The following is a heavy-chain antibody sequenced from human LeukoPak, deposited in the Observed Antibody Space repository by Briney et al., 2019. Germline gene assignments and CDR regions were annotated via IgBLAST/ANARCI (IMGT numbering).Heavy chain of an antibody. J-gene: IGHJ4*02. Sequence: PGGSLRLSCAVSGFSISSYWMSWVRQAPGKGLEWVGNIKEDGSDKYYVDSVKGRSTISRDNAKNSLYLQMNSLRAEDTAVYYCARDFAYWGQGTLVTVSS. V-gene: IGHV3-7*05. D-gene: IGHD3-3*01. CDR2: IKEDGSDK. CDR1: GFSISSYW. CDR3: ARDFAY.